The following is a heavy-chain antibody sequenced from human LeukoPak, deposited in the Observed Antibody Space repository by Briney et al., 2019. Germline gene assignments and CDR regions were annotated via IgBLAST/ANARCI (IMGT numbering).Heavy chain of an antibody. V-gene: IGHV4-38-2*02. CDR2: IYYSGST. Sequence: SETLSLTCTVFGSSIDSVYSWGWIRQPPGKGLEWIGSIYYSGSTYYNPSLKSRVTISVDTSKNQFSLKLSSVTAADTAVYYCARSDNWNYSFWFDPWGQGTLVTVSS. CDR3: ARSDNWNYSFWFDP. CDR1: GSSIDSVYS. D-gene: IGHD1-7*01. J-gene: IGHJ5*02.